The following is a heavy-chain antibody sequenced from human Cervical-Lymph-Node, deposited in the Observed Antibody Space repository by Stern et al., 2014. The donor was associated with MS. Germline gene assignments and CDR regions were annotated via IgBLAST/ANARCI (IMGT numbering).Heavy chain of an antibody. D-gene: IGHD2-8*01. Sequence: VQLVESGAEVRKPGASVKVSCKASGYTFTNYGFSWVRQAPGQGLEWMGWISANNGNPNFAQKFQGRVTMSTDTSTSTAYMELRSLRSDDTAVYYCARDGRCTSAVCPYFYYYTMDVWGQGTTVTVSS. J-gene: IGHJ6*02. CDR3: ARDGRCTSAVCPYFYYYTMDV. CDR1: GYTFTNYG. CDR2: ISANNGNP. V-gene: IGHV1-18*01.